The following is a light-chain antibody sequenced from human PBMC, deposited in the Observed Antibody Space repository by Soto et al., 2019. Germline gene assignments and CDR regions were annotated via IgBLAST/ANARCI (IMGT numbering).Light chain of an antibody. V-gene: IGKV3-20*01. CDR2: GAS. J-gene: IGKJ5*01. CDR1: QSISSSY. Sequence: EIVLTQSPGTLSLSPGERATLSCRASQSISSSYIAWYQQKPGQAPRLLIYGASSRATGIPDRFSGSGSGTDFTLTISRLEPEDFAVYYCPQYGSSPPITFGQGTRLEIK. CDR3: PQYGSSPPIT.